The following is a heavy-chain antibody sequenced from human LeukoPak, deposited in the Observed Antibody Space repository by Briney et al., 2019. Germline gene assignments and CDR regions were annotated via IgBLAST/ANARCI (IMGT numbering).Heavy chain of an antibody. V-gene: IGHV3-30-3*01. CDR2: ISYDGSNK. D-gene: IGHD5-18*01. CDR1: GFTFSSYA. J-gene: IGHJ4*02. Sequence: PGGSLRLSCAASGFTFSSYAMHWVRQAPGKGLEWVAVISYDGSNKYYADSVKGRFTISRDNSKNTLYLQMNSLRAEDTAVYYCARGRGPRGYSYGWPLDYWGQGTLVTVSS. CDR3: ARGRGPRGYSYGWPLDY.